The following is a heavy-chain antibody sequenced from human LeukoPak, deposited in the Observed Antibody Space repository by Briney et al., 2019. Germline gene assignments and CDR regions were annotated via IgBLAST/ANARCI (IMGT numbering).Heavy chain of an antibody. D-gene: IGHD2-15*01. Sequence: GASVKVSCKASGYTFTSYDINWVRQATGQGLEWMGWMNPNSGNTGYAQKFQGRVTITRNTSISTAYMELRSLRSDDTAVYYCARDESAGYCSGGSCYRPRSWFDPWGQGTLVTVSS. CDR1: GYTFTSYD. J-gene: IGHJ5*02. V-gene: IGHV1-8*03. CDR3: ARDESAGYCSGGSCYRPRSWFDP. CDR2: MNPNSGNT.